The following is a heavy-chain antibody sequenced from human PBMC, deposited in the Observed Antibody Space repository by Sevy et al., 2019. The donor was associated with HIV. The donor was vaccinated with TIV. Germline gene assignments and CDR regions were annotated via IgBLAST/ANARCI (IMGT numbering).Heavy chain of an antibody. Sequence: GGSLRLSCAASGFTFSTYWMHWVRQAPGKGLVWVSRINSDGSSTNYADSVKGRFTISRDNARNTVYLQMNNLRAEVTALYYCARYVGATYPIDYWGQGTLVTVSS. CDR2: INSDGSST. V-gene: IGHV3-74*01. CDR1: GFTFSTYW. J-gene: IGHJ4*02. D-gene: IGHD1-26*01. CDR3: ARYVGATYPIDY.